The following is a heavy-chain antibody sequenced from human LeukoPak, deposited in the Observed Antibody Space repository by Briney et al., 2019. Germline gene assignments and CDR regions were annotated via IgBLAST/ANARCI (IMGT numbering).Heavy chain of an antibody. CDR1: GGTFSSYA. CDR2: IIPIFGTA. CDR3: AITPWGYCSGGSCYRYYYYMDV. V-gene: IGHV1-69*13. D-gene: IGHD2-15*01. J-gene: IGHJ6*03. Sequence: ASVKVSCKASGGTFSSYAISWVRQAPGQGLEWMGGIIPIFGTANYAQKFQGRVTITADESTSTAYMELSSLRSEDTAVYYCAITPWGYCSGGSCYRYYYYMDVWGKGTTVTVSS.